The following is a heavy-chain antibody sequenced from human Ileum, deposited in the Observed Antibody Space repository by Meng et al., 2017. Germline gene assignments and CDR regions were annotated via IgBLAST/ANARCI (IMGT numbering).Heavy chain of an antibody. J-gene: IGHJ4*02. CDR3: SRTSYYDNSGYYPG. Sequence: GQLRQGGGGLLKPSETLSLTLAVYGGSFSGYYWSWIRQPPGKGLEWIGEINHSGSTNYNPSLKSRVTISVDTSKNQFSLKLSSVTAADTAVYYCSRTSYYDNSGYYPGWGQGTLVTVSS. CDR2: INHSGST. CDR1: GGSFSGYY. D-gene: IGHD3-22*01. V-gene: IGHV4-34*01.